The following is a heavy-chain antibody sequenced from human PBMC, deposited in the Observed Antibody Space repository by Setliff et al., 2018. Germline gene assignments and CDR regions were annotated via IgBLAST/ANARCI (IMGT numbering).Heavy chain of an antibody. CDR2: ISHSGNT. D-gene: IGHD3-9*01. CDR3: ARHPTGFPNWFDV. V-gene: IGHV4-34*01. J-gene: IGHJ5*02. CDR1: GESFSGYF. Sequence: PSETLSLTCAVYGESFSGYFWSWIRQTPEKGLEWIGEISHSGNTNYNPSLESRITMSVDTSNNRFSLKLTSVTAADTAVYYCARHPTGFPNWFDVWGQGTLVTVSS.